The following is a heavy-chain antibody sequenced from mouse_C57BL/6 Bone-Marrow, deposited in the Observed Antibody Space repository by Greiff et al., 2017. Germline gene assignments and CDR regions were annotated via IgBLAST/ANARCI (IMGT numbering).Heavy chain of an antibody. D-gene: IGHD2-12*01. CDR1: TSYW. V-gene: IGHV1-53*01. CDR3: ALRGLYYFDY. J-gene: IGHJ2*01. Sequence: QVQLQQPGTELVKPGASVKLSFTSYWMHWVKQRPGQGLEWIGNINPSNGGTNYNEKFKSKATLTVDKSSSTAYMQLSSLTSEDSAVYYCALRGLYYFDYWGQGTTLTVSS. CDR2: INPSNGGT.